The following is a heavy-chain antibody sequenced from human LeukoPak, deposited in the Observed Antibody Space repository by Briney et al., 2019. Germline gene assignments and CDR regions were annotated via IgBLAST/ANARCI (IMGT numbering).Heavy chain of an antibody. CDR1: CGYIRKNRYY. J-gene: IGHJ3*01. CDR2: IYYSGST. D-gene: IGHD2-2*02. V-gene: IGHV4-39*01. CDR3: ARLYTSFMDDAFDV. Sequence: ENSETPFLTRTVPCGYIRKNRYYWGWGRPPPVKGVGWVGAIYYSGSTFYNPSLKSRVAMSVDTSKNQYSLKLTSVTAADTAVYYCARLYTSFMDDAFDVWGQGTMVTVSS.